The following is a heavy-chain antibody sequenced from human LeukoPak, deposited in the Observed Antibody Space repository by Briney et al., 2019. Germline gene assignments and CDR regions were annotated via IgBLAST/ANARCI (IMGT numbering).Heavy chain of an antibody. CDR3: AKNKGSGSYYLYSFDC. V-gene: IGHV3-23*01. Sequence: PGGSLRLSCAASGFTFSTYAMSWVRQAPGKGLEWVSSISGSGGFTYYADSVKGRFTISRDNSKNTLSLQMNSLRAEDTAVYYCAKNKGSGSYYLYSFDCWGQRTQVTASS. J-gene: IGHJ4*02. CDR1: GFTFSTYA. CDR2: ISGSGGFT. D-gene: IGHD3-10*01.